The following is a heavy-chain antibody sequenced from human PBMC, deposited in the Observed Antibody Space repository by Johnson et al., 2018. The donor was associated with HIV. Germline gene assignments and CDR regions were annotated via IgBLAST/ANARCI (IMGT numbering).Heavy chain of an antibody. D-gene: IGHD1-26*01. J-gene: IGHJ3*02. CDR1: GFDFSSSW. Sequence: VQLVESGGGVVQPGRSLRLSCAASGFDFSSSWMHWVRQAPGKGLVWVSRIRNDGSETAYADSVKGRFFIYSDNAKKTLYLQMNNLRADDTAVYYFAIDPREWELRGWDDFDIWGQGTLVTVSS. CDR3: AIDPREWELRGWDDFDI. CDR2: IRNDGSET. V-gene: IGHV3-74*01.